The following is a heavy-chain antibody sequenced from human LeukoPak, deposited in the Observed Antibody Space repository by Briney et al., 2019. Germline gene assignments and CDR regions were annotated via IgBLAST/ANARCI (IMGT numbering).Heavy chain of an antibody. CDR3: ETRDVVTAERVD. J-gene: IGHJ4*02. CDR2: INPNTGAT. CDR1: RYTFTDYY. Sequence: GASVTVSCKASRYTFTDYYLHWVRQAPGQGLEWMGWINPNTGATNYAQNFQGRLTMTRDTSIGTAYMELSSLTSDDTAVYYCETRDVVTAERVDWGRGTLVTVSS. D-gene: IGHD2-21*02. V-gene: IGHV1-2*02.